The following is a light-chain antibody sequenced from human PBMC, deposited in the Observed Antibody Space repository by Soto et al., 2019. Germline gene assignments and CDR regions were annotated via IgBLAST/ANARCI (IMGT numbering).Light chain of an antibody. J-gene: IGKJ4*01. CDR3: QQYNNWPPLT. V-gene: IGKV3-15*01. Sequence: EIVMTQSPATLSVSPGERATLSCRASQSVSSFLAWYQQKPGQAPRLLIYGASTRATGIPARFSGSGSGTEFTLTISSLQSEDFAVYYCQQYNNWPPLTFGGGTKVESK. CDR1: QSVSSF. CDR2: GAS.